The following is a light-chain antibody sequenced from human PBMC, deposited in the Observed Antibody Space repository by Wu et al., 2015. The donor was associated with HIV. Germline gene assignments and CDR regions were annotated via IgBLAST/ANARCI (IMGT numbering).Light chain of an antibody. Sequence: DIQMTQSPPSLSASVGDKVTITCRAGQDIRNSVAWLQQRPGQAPKLLLYAASTLESGVPSRFSGTGYGTDFTLTISGLQPDDFATYYCQQHSSIPYSFGQGTRLDIK. J-gene: IGKJ2*03. CDR1: QDIRNS. CDR3: QQHSSIPYS. V-gene: IGKV1-NL1*01. CDR2: AAS.